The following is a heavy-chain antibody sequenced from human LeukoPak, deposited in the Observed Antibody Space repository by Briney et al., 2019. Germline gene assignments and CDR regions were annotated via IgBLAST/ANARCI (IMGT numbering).Heavy chain of an antibody. V-gene: IGHV3-74*01. J-gene: IGHJ5*02. CDR3: ARGIVVGRNWFDP. Sequence: QTGGSLRLSCAASGFTFSSYWMHWDRQAPGKGLVWVSRINSDGSSTSYADSVKGRFTISRDNAKNTLYLQMNSLRAEDTAVYCCARGIVVGRNWFDPWGQGTLVTVSS. CDR2: INSDGSST. D-gene: IGHD2-2*01. CDR1: GFTFSSYW.